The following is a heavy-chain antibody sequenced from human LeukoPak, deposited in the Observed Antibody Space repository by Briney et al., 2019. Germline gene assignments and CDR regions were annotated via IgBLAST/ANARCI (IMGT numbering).Heavy chain of an antibody. CDR1: GGSFSGYY. CDR3: ARGRPPVGGYYPFYY. Sequence: SETLSLTCAVYGGSFSGYYWSWIRQPPGKGLEWIGEINHSGSTNYNPSLKSRVTISVDTSKNQFSLKLSSVTAADTAVYYCARGRPPVGGYYPFYYWGRGTLVTVSS. CDR2: INHSGST. J-gene: IGHJ4*02. D-gene: IGHD3-22*01. V-gene: IGHV4-34*01.